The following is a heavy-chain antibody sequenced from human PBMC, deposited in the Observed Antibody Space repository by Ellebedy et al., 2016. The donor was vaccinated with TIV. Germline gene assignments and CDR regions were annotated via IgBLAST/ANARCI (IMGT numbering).Heavy chain of an antibody. J-gene: IGHJ4*02. D-gene: IGHD2-21*02. CDR3: ARARYCGGDCSLNY. CDR1: GFTFSSYS. CDR2: ISSSSSTI. V-gene: IGHV3-48*01. Sequence: GESLKISXAASGFTFSSYSMNWVRQAPGRGLEWVSYISSSSSTIYYADSVKGRFTISRDNAKNSLFLQMNSLRAEVTAVYYCARARYCGGDCSLNYWGQGTLVTVSS.